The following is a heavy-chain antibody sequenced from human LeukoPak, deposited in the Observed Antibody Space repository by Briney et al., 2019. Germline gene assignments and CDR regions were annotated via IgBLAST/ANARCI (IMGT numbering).Heavy chain of an antibody. D-gene: IGHD6-25*01. CDR3: AAVPSYSSGGGYYYYYMDV. CDR2: IVVGSGNT. Sequence: GASVKVSCKASGFTFTSSAMQWVRQARGQRREWIGWIVVGSGNTNYAQKFQERVTITRDMSTSTAYMELSSLRSEDTAVYYCAAVPSYSSGGGYYYYYMDVWGKGTTVTVSS. V-gene: IGHV1-58*02. CDR1: GFTFTSSA. J-gene: IGHJ6*03.